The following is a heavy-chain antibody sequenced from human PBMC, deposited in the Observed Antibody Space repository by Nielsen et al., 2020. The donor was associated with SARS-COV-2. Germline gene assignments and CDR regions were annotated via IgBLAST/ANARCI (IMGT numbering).Heavy chain of an antibody. CDR1: GFTFSSYG. V-gene: IGHV3-30*02. J-gene: IGHJ4*02. CDR3: AKGPKQYSGSYWYFDY. Sequence: GESLKISCAASGFTFSSYGMHWVRQAPGKGLEWVAFIRYDGSNKYYADSVKGRFTISGDNSKNTLYLQMNSLRAEDTAVYYCAKGPKQYSGSYWYFDYWGQGTLVTVSS. D-gene: IGHD1-26*01. CDR2: IRYDGSNK.